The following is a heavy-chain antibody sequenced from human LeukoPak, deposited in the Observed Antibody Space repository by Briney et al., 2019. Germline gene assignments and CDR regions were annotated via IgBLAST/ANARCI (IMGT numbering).Heavy chain of an antibody. V-gene: IGHV4-31*03. CDR1: GGSISSGGYY. CDR3: ARVISYWGDYGRRSENWFDP. D-gene: IGHD4-17*01. Sequence: SQTLSLTCTVSGGSISSGGYYWSWIRQHPEKGLEWIGYIYYSGSTYYNPSLKSRVTISVDTSKNQFSLKLSSVTAADTAVYYCARVISYWGDYGRRSENWFDPWGQGTLVTVSS. J-gene: IGHJ5*02. CDR2: IYYSGST.